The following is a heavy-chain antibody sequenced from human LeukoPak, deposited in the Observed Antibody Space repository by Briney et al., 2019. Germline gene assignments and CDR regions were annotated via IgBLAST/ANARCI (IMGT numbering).Heavy chain of an antibody. J-gene: IGHJ4*02. CDR2: ISYDGSNK. CDR3: GSGGPIDY. V-gene: IGHV3-30*01. Sequence: GGSLRLSCAASGFTFSSYAMHWVRQAPGKGLEWVAVISYDGSNKYYADSVKGRFTISRDNSKNTLYLQMNSLRAEDTAVYYCGSGGPIDYWGQGTLVTVSS. CDR1: GFTFSSYA. D-gene: IGHD6-25*01.